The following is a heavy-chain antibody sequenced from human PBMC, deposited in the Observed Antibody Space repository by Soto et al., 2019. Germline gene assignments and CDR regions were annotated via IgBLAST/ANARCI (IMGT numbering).Heavy chain of an antibody. J-gene: IGHJ3*02. Sequence: GSLRLSCAASGFTFSSYEMNWVRQAPGKGLEWVSYISSSGSTIYYADSVKGRFTISRDNAKNSLYLQMNSLRAEDTAVYYCARAGATSGAFDIWGQGTMVTVSS. D-gene: IGHD1-26*01. CDR1: GFTFSSYE. CDR3: ARAGATSGAFDI. CDR2: ISSSGSTI. V-gene: IGHV3-48*03.